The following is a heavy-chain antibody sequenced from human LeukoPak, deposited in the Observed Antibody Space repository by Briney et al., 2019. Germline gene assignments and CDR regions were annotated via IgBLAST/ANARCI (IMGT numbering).Heavy chain of an antibody. V-gene: IGHV3-23*01. CDR3: AKGNRAYFDWLLNLDC. CDR1: GFTFSSCG. CDR2: ISGSGGST. D-gene: IGHD3-9*01. Sequence: GGTLRLSCAASGFTFSSCGMTWVRQAPGKGLEWVSGISGSGGSTYYADSVKGRFTISQDNSKNMLYIKMSTLQDEDTGVYYCAKGNRAYFDWLLNLDCWGQGSLVTVSS. J-gene: IGHJ4*02.